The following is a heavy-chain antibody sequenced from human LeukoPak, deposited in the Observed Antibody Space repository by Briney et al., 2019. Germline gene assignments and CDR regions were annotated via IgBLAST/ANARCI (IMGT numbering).Heavy chain of an antibody. CDR3: ASSPYSYGSNYYYYYMDV. V-gene: IGHV1-18*01. Sequence: ASVKVSCKASGYTFTSYGISWVRQAPGQGLEGMGWISAYNGNTNYAQKLQGRVTMTTDTSTSTAYMELRSLRSDDTAVYYCASSPYSYGSNYYYYYMDVWGKGTTVTVSS. CDR1: GYTFTSYG. J-gene: IGHJ6*03. D-gene: IGHD5-18*01. CDR2: ISAYNGNT.